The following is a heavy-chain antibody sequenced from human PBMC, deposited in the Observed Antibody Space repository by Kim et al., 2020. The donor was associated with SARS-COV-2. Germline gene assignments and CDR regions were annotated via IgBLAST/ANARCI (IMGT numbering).Heavy chain of an antibody. CDR1: GGSISSGGYS. J-gene: IGHJ3*02. V-gene: IGHV4-30-2*01. CDR2: IYHSGST. Sequence: SETLSLTCAVSGGSISSGGYSWSWIRQPPGKGLEWIGYIYHSGSTYYNPSLKSRVTISVDRSKNQFSLKLSSVTAADTAVYYCARGHRDGYNAGAFDIWGQGTMVTVSS. D-gene: IGHD5-12*01. CDR3: ARGHRDGYNAGAFDI.